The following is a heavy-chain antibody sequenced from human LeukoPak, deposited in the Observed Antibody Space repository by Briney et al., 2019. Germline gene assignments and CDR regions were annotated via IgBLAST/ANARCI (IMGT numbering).Heavy chain of an antibody. CDR2: IYSDGSQK. CDR3: ARDLRSGYQDY. J-gene: IGHJ4*02. D-gene: IGHD3-3*01. V-gene: IGHV3-33*01. Sequence: GRSLRLSCAASGFIFSDYGIYWVRQAPGKGLDWVALIYSDGSQKYYGASVRGRFTISRDDSRNLVYLPMNSLRVEDTALYYCARDLRSGYQDYWGQGTLVTVSS. CDR1: GFIFSDYG.